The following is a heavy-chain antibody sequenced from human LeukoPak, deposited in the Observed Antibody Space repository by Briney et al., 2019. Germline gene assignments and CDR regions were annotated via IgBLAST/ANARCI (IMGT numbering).Heavy chain of an antibody. CDR2: ISSSSSTI. V-gene: IGHV3-48*01. D-gene: IGHD2-15*01. J-gene: IGHJ6*03. CDR1: GFTFSGYS. Sequence: GGSLRLSCAASGFTFSGYSMNWVRQAPGKGLEWVSYISSSSSTIYYADSVKGRFTISRDNAKNSLYLQMNSLRAEDTAVYYCARESRAAVVAYYYYYYMDVWGKGTTVTVSS. CDR3: ARESRAAVVAYYYYYYMDV.